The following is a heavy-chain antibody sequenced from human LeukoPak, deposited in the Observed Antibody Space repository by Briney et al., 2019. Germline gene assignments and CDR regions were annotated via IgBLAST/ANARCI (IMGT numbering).Heavy chain of an antibody. Sequence: GGSLRLSCTASGFTFTSYWMHWVRQAPGKGLVWVSRINSDGGSTSYADSVNGRFTISRDNAKNTLYLQMNSLRAEDTAVYYCARRIQGMAPSSFDYWGQGTLVTVSS. CDR3: ARRIQGMAPSSFDY. J-gene: IGHJ4*02. CDR2: INSDGGST. V-gene: IGHV3-74*01. CDR1: GFTFTSYW. D-gene: IGHD5-24*01.